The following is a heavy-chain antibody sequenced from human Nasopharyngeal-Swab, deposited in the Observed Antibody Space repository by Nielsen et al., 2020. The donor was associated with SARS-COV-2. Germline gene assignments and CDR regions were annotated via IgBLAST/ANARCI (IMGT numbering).Heavy chain of an antibody. CDR3: ARDGIAAAGTQDYYYMDV. J-gene: IGHJ6*03. CDR2: IWYDGSNK. Sequence: VRQAPGKGLEWVAVIWYDGSNKYYADSVKGRFTISRDNSKNTLYLQMNSLRAEDTAVYYCARDGIAAAGTQDYYYMDVWGKGTTVTVSS. V-gene: IGHV3-33*01. D-gene: IGHD6-13*01.